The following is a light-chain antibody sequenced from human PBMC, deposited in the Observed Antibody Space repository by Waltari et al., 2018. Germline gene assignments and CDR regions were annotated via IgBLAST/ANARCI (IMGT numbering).Light chain of an antibody. CDR3: QQFNSHPYT. CDR2: AAS. J-gene: IGKJ2*01. Sequence: IQLTQSPSSLSASVGDRVTIPCRASQGISSYLAWYQQKPGKAPKLLIYAASTLQSGVPSRFSGSGSGSDFTLTISSLQPEDFAIYFCQQFNSHPYTFGQGTKLEI. CDR1: QGISSY. V-gene: IGKV1-9*01.